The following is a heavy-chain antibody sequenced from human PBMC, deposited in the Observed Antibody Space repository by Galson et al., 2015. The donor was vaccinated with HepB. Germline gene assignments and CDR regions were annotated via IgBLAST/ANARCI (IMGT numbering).Heavy chain of an antibody. D-gene: IGHD2-2*01. Sequence: SLRLSCAASGFTFSSYSMNWVRQAPGKGLEWVSSISSSSSYIYYADSVKGRFTISRDNAKNSLYLQMNSLRAEDTAVYYCAREFVVVPSFPGAHDPYWGQGTLVTVSS. CDR1: GFTFSSYS. CDR3: AREFVVVPSFPGAHDPY. J-gene: IGHJ4*02. CDR2: ISSSSSYI. V-gene: IGHV3-21*01.